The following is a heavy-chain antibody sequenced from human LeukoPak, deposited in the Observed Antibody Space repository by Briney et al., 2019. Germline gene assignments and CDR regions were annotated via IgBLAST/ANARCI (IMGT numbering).Heavy chain of an antibody. CDR1: GGSISSYY. CDR3: ARDRGGPGRFDP. D-gene: IGHD3-10*01. V-gene: IGHV4-59*01. J-gene: IGHJ5*02. Sequence: SETLSLTCTVSGGSISSYYWSWIRRPPGPGLEWIGYINYNGGTKYNASLKSRVIMSLDTLRNQVSLKVTSVTAADTAVYYCARDRGGPGRFDPWGQGTLVTVSS. CDR2: INYNGGT.